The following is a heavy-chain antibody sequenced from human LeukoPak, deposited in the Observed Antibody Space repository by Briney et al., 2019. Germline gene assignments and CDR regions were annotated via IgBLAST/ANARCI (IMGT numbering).Heavy chain of an antibody. CDR3: AKDQRIILRVVVPWEEDWSDP. J-gene: IGHJ5*01. CDR2: ISASGSNT. D-gene: IGHD3-22*01. V-gene: IGHV3-23*01. Sequence: QPGGSLRLSCEVSGFTINNYAMTWVRQAPGKGLEWVSAISASGSNTYYADSVKGRFAISRDNSKNTLYLQMNSLRVEDTAVYYCAKDQRIILRVVVPWEEDWSDPWGQGTLVIVAS. CDR1: GFTINNYA.